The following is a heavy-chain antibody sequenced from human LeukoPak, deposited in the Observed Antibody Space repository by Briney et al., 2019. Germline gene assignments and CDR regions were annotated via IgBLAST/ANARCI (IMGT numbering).Heavy chain of an antibody. D-gene: IGHD3-9*01. J-gene: IGHJ2*01. V-gene: IGHV2-5*01. CDR1: GFSLSTSGVG. Sequence: SGPTLVNPTQTLTLTCTFSGFSLSTSGVGVGWIRQPPEKALEWLALIYWNDDKRYSPSLKSRLTITKDTSKNQVVLTMTNMDPVDTATYYCAREYYDILTGDWYFDLWGRGTLVTVSS. CDR3: AREYYDILTGDWYFDL. CDR2: IYWNDDK.